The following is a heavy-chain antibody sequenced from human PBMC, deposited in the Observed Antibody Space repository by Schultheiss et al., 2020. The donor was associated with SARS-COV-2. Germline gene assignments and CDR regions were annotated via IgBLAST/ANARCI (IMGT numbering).Heavy chain of an antibody. CDR1: GFTFSSYS. J-gene: IGHJ4*02. Sequence: GGSLRLSCAASGFTFSSYSMNWVRQAPGKGLEWVSVIYSGGSTYYADSVKGRFTISRDNAKNSLYLQMNSLRDEDTAVYYCARNRQTDYWGQGTLVTVSS. V-gene: IGHV3-66*01. CDR2: IYSGGST. CDR3: ARNRQTDY. D-gene: IGHD1-14*01.